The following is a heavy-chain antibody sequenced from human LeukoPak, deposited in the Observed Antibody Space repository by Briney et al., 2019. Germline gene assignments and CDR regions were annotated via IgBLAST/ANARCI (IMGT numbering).Heavy chain of an antibody. Sequence: GGSLRLSCAASGFTFSSYSMNWVRQAPGKGLEWVSYISSSSSTIYYADSVKGRFTISRDNAKNSLYLQMNSLRAEDTAVYYCARDANDGDYYYYYYMDVWGKGTKVTISS. V-gene: IGHV3-48*04. CDR3: ARDANDGDYYYYYYMDV. D-gene: IGHD4-17*01. J-gene: IGHJ6*03. CDR1: GFTFSSYS. CDR2: ISSSSSTI.